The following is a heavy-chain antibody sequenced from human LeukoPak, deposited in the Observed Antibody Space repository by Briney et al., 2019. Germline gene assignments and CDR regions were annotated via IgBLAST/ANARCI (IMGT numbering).Heavy chain of an antibody. CDR1: GFSFSSYE. CDR2: ISSSGSSI. Sequence: GRSLRLSCAASGFSFSSYEMNWVRQAPGKGVEWVSYISSSGSSIYYADSVKGRFTISRDNAKNSLYLQMNSLRAEDTAVYYCARVELLWFGAEGYFDYWGQGTLVTVSS. D-gene: IGHD3-10*01. CDR3: ARVELLWFGAEGYFDY. V-gene: IGHV3-48*03. J-gene: IGHJ4*02.